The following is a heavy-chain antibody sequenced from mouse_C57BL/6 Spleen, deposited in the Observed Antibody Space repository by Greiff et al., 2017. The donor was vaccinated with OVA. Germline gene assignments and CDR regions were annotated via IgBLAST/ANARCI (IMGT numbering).Heavy chain of an antibody. J-gene: IGHJ1*03. D-gene: IGHD1-1*01. Sequence: KLMESGGDLVKPGGSLKLSCAASGFTFSSYGMSWVRQTPDKRLEWVATISSGGSYTYYPDSVKGRFTISRDNAKNTLYLQMSSLKSEDTAMYYCARYYGSRDWYFDVWGTGTTVTVSS. CDR3: ARYYGSRDWYFDV. CDR1: GFTFSSYG. V-gene: IGHV5-6*02. CDR2: ISSGGSYT.